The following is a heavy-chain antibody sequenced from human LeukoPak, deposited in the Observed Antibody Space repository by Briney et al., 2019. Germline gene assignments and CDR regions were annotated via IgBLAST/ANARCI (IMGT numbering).Heavy chain of an antibody. V-gene: IGHV4-39*07. J-gene: IGHJ2*01. CDR2: IYYSGST. CDR3: ARDRLVDTAMVGHFDL. CDR1: GGSISSSSYY. Sequence: SETLSLTCTVSGGSISSSSYYWGWIRQPPGKGLEWIGSIYYSGSTYYNPSLKSRVTISVDTSKNQFSLKLSSVTAADTAVNYCARDRLVDTAMVGHFDLWGRGTLVTVSS. D-gene: IGHD5-18*01.